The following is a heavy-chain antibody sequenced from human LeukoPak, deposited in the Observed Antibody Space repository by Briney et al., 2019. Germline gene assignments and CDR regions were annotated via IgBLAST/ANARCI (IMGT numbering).Heavy chain of an antibody. D-gene: IGHD4-23*01. Sequence: SETLSLTCTVSGGSITNYYCSWIRQPPGKGLEWIGYTFYSGSTHYSPSLKSRVTISGDTSKNQFSLKLTSVTAADTAVYYCARDLYGGNSESYWGQGTLVTDSS. J-gene: IGHJ4*02. CDR1: GGSITNYY. CDR3: ARDLYGGNSESY. CDR2: TFYSGST. V-gene: IGHV4-59*01.